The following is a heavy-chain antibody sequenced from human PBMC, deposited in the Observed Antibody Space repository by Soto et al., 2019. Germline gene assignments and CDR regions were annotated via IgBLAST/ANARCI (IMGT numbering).Heavy chain of an antibody. CDR2: IYYSGST. D-gene: IGHD3-22*01. J-gene: IGHJ5*02. CDR1: GGSISSSTYY. Sequence: PSETLSLTCTVSGGSISSSTYYWGWIRQPPGKGLEWIGNIYYSGSTDYNPSLKSRVTISVDTSKNQFSLKLNSVTAADTAVYYCARIGLEYYYDSSGSEGWFDPWGQGILVTVS. CDR3: ARIGLEYYYDSSGSEGWFDP. V-gene: IGHV4-39*01.